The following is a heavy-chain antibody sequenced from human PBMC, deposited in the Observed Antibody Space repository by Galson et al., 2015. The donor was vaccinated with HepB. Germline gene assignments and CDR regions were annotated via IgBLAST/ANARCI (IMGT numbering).Heavy chain of an antibody. D-gene: IGHD7-27*01. CDR3: ARDRPNWGWADY. CDR1: GFTFSDYY. J-gene: IGHJ4*02. Sequence: SLRLSCAASGFTFSDYYMSWFRQAPGKGLEWVSYISSGSSYINYADSVKGRFTISRDNAKNSLYLQMNSLRAEDTAVYYCARDRPNWGWADYWGQGTLVTVSS. V-gene: IGHV3-11*06. CDR2: ISSGSSYI.